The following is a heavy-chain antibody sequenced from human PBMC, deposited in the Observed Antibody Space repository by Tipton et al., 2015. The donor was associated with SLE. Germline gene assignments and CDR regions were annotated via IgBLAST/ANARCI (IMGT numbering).Heavy chain of an antibody. CDR2: INSDGSRI. CDR3: ARAVDLTGVCDDLEI. D-gene: IGHD7-27*01. J-gene: IGHJ3*02. Sequence: SLRLSCAASGFTFSKFWMDWVRQVPGKGLVWVSRINSDGSRISYADSVKGRFSITRDNAKNTLYLQMKSLRAEDTAVYYCARAVDLTGVCDDLEIWGKGKMVSVSS. V-gene: IGHV3-74*01. CDR1: GFTFSKFW.